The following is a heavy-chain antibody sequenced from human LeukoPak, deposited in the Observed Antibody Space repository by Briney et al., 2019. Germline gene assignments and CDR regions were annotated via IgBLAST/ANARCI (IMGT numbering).Heavy chain of an antibody. CDR3: ARAGKWLQSYFDY. CDR2: ISSSGSTI. Sequence: PGGSLRLSCAASGFTFSDYYMSWIRQAPGKGLEGVSYISSSGSTIYYADSVRGRFTISRDNAKNSLYLQMNSLRAEDTAVYYCARAGKWLQSYFDYWGQGTLVTVSS. V-gene: IGHV3-11*01. D-gene: IGHD5-24*01. CDR1: GFTFSDYY. J-gene: IGHJ4*02.